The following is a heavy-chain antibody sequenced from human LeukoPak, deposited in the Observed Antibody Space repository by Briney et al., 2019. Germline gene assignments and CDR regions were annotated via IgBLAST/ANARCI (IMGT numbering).Heavy chain of an antibody. Sequence: GGSLRLSCAASGFTFSDYYMSWVRQAPGKGLEWVSTISGSGGSTYYADSVKGRFTISRDNSKNTLYLQMNSLRAEDTAVYYCAKGLLGIIVVVPAAFYHMDVWGKGTTVTVSS. D-gene: IGHD2-2*01. J-gene: IGHJ6*03. CDR3: AKGLLGIIVVVPAAFYHMDV. CDR2: ISGSGGST. V-gene: IGHV3-23*01. CDR1: GFTFSDYY.